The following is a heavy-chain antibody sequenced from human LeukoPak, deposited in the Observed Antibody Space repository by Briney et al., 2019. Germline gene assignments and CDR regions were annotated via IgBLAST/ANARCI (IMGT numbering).Heavy chain of an antibody. CDR2: MNPNSGNT. J-gene: IGHJ4*02. Sequence: GASVKVSYKPSGYTFTSYDINWVRQATGHPLEWMGWMNPNSGNTGYAQKFQGRVTITRNTSISTDYMELSSVRSERTSVYYCARGLGGGWYFDYWGQGTLVTVSS. V-gene: IGHV1-8*01. D-gene: IGHD6-19*01. CDR1: GYTFTSYD. CDR3: ARGLGGGWYFDY.